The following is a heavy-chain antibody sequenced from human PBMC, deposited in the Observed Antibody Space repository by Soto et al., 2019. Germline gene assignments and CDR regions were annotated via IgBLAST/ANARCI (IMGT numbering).Heavy chain of an antibody. CDR2: IDPKSGVS. Sequence: QVQLVQSGADVKKPGASVRVSCKPSGYTFTDLYIHWMRQAPGLGLECMGWIDPKSGVSRKTQKFQGSLAMTRDTSTNTVSMELSSLSSDDTAVYYCARARVEVPAHPRLDAFDLWGPGTVVAVSS. CDR3: ARARVEVPAHPRLDAFDL. V-gene: IGHV1-2*02. J-gene: IGHJ3*01. CDR1: GYTFTDLY.